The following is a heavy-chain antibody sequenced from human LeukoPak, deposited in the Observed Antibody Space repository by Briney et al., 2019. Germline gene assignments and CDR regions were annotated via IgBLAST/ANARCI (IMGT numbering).Heavy chain of an antibody. CDR1: GGSLSSTNYY. J-gene: IGHJ4*02. D-gene: IGHD4/OR15-4a*01. Sequence: SETLSLTCTVSGGSLSSTNYYGGWMRQPPGEGLEWIGSIYYSGSTYYNPSLESRVTMSVDTSKNQFSLEMTSVTAADTAVYYCARQNGAGWYIDHWGQGTLVIVSS. CDR3: ARQNGAGWYIDH. CDR2: IYYSGST. V-gene: IGHV4-39*01.